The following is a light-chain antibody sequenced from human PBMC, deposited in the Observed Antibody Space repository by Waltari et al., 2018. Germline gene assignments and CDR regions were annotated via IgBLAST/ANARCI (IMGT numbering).Light chain of an antibody. V-gene: IGKV1-5*03. Sequence: DIQMTQSPSTLSASVGDRGTITCRASQSISDWLAWYQQKPGKAPKLLIYKASSLESGVPSRFSGSGSGTEFTLTISSLQPDDFATYYCQPYNSYSIMFGQGTRLEIK. CDR2: KAS. CDR1: QSISDW. CDR3: QPYNSYSIM. J-gene: IGKJ5*01.